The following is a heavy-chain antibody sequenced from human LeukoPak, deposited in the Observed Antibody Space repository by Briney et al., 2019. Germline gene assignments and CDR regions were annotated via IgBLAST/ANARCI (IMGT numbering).Heavy chain of an antibody. CDR2: ISSSSSYI. Sequence: PGGSLRLSCAASGFTVSSNYMSWVRQAPGKGLEWVSSISSSSSYIYYADSVKGRFTISRDNAKNSLYLQMNSLRAEDTAVYYCARDPMKLHLGAFDYWGQGTLVTVSS. D-gene: IGHD1-7*01. V-gene: IGHV3-21*01. CDR3: ARDPMKLHLGAFDY. J-gene: IGHJ4*02. CDR1: GFTVSSNY.